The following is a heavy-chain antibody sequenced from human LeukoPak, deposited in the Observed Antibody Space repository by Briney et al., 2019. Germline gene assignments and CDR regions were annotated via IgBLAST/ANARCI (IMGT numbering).Heavy chain of an antibody. CDR3: ARHGSVYTFLNWLDQ. CDR2: IYYSGST. V-gene: IGHV4-59*08. J-gene: IGHJ5*02. CDR1: GGSLSSYY. Sequence: SETLSLTCTVSGGSLSSYYWSWIRQPPGKGLEWIGYIYYSGSTNYNPSLKSRVTISVDTSKNQFSLKLSSVTAADTAVYYCARHGSVYTFLNWLDQGSKVTVVTVSS. D-gene: IGHD5-18*01.